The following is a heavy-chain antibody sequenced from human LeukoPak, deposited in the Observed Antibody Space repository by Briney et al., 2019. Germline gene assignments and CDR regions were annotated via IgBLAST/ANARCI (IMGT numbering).Heavy chain of an antibody. CDR2: IYYSGGT. CDR1: GGSISGYY. D-gene: IGHD3-22*01. CDR3: ARDYDRSGYSPWFDP. J-gene: IGHJ5*02. Sequence: SETLSLTCIVSGGSISGYYWSWIRQPPGRGLEWIGYIYYSGGTNYNPSLKSRVTISVDTSKNQFSLKLSSVTAADTAVYYCARDYDRSGYSPWFDPWGQGTLVTVSS. V-gene: IGHV4-59*01.